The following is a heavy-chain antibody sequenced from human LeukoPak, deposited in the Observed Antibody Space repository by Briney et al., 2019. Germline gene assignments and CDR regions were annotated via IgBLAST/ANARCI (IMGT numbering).Heavy chain of an antibody. V-gene: IGHV4-59*01. Sequence: SETLSLTCTVSGGSISSYYWSWIRQPPGKGLEWFGYIYYSGSTNYNPSLKSRVTISVDTSKNQFSLNLSSVTAADTAVYYCARYCSSTICSDVGAFDIWGQGTMVTVSS. CDR1: GGSISSYY. J-gene: IGHJ3*02. CDR3: ARYCSSTICSDVGAFDI. D-gene: IGHD2-2*01. CDR2: IYYSGST.